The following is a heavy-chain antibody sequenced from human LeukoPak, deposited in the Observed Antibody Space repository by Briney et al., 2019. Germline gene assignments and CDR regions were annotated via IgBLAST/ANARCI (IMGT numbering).Heavy chain of an antibody. J-gene: IGHJ4*02. D-gene: IGHD1-14*01. CDR3: ARDSYRALEY. CDR1: GFTFSSYW. V-gene: IGHV3-7*01. Sequence: GGSLRLSCAASGFTFSSYWMHRVRQAPGKGLEWVAIINQDGSEKYYVDSVKGRFTISRDNAKNSLYLQMNSLRAEDTAVYYCARDSYRALEYWGQGILLTVSS. CDR2: INQDGSEK.